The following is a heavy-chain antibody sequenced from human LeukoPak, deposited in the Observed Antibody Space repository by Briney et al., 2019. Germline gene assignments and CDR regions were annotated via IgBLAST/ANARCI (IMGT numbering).Heavy chain of an antibody. V-gene: IGHV4-31*11. CDR3: ARTTVVAKYFDY. CDR2: IYYSGST. Sequence: SETLSLTCAVYGGSFSGYYWSWIRQHPGKGLEWIGYIYYSGSTYYNPSLKSRLTISVDTSKNQFSLKLSSVTAADTAVYYCARTTVVAKYFDYWGQGTLVTVSS. J-gene: IGHJ4*02. D-gene: IGHD4-23*01. CDR1: GGSFSGYY.